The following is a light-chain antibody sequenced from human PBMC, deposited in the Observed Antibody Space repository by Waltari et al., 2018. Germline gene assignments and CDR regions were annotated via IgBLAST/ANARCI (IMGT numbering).Light chain of an antibody. CDR3: CSYAGSYTFV. Sequence: QSALTQPRSVSGSPGQSVTISCTGTRSDAGAYNDVSWYQQHPGKAPKPMIYDVTKRPSGVPDRFSGSKSGNTASLTISGLQAEDDADYYCCSYAGSYTFVFGGGTKLTVL. V-gene: IGLV2-11*01. CDR2: DVT. CDR1: RSDAGAYND. J-gene: IGLJ2*01.